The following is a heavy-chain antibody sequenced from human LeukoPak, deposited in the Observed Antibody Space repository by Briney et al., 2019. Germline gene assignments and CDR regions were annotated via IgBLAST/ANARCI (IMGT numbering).Heavy chain of an antibody. CDR3: AKDPAYYYDSSGYCDY. CDR1: GFTFDDYA. CDR2: ISWNSGSI. D-gene: IGHD3-22*01. V-gene: IGHV3-9*01. J-gene: IGHJ4*02. Sequence: GGSLRLSCAASGFTFDDYAMHWVRQAPGKGLEWVSGISWNSGSIGCADSVKGRFTISRDNAKNSLYLQMNSLRAEDTALYYCAKDPAYYYDSSGYCDYWGQGTLVTVSS.